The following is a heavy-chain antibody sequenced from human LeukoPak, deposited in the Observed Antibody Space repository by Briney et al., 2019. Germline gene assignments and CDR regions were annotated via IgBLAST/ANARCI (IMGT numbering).Heavy chain of an antibody. J-gene: IGHJ4*02. V-gene: IGHV1-18*01. D-gene: IGHD3-10*01. CDR2: LSPYGNS. CDR1: GYTFNNYG. Sequence: GASVKVSCKASGYTFNNYGISWVRQAPGQGLEWMGWLSPYGNSDYAQRLQGRVTVTTDTSTSAAYMELRSLRSDDTAVYYCARWFYYGSTTYYNFDYWGQGTLVTVSP. CDR3: ARWFYYGSTTYYNFDY.